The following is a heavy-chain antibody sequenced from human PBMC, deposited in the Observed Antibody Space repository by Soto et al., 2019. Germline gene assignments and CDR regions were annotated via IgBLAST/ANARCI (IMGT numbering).Heavy chain of an antibody. J-gene: IGHJ6*02. D-gene: IGHD2-15*01. CDR3: TTGTVEGV. Sequence: EVQLVESGGGLVKPGGSLRLSCVASGFSITNAWMNWVRQAPGKGLAWVGRIKRKIDGETTDYAAPVKGRFTISRDDSKNMLYLQMNSLKADDTALYYCTTGTVEGVWSQGTTVTVSS. CDR2: IKRKIDGETT. V-gene: IGHV3-15*07. CDR1: GFSITNAW.